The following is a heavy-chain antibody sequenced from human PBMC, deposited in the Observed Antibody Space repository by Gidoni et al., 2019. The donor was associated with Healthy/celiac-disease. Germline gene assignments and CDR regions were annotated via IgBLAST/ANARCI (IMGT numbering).Heavy chain of an antibody. J-gene: IGHJ6*02. CDR3: ARDLYCSGGSCYQYYYYGMDV. CDR2: IWYDGSNK. CDR1: GFTYSSYG. V-gene: IGHV3-33*01. D-gene: IGHD2-15*01. Sequence: QVQLVESGGGVVQPGRSLRLSCAASGFTYSSYGMHWVRQAPGKGLEWVAVIWYDGSNKYYADSVKGRFTISRDNSKNTLYLQMNSLRAEDTAVYYCARDLYCSGGSCYQYYYYGMDVWGQGTTVTVSS.